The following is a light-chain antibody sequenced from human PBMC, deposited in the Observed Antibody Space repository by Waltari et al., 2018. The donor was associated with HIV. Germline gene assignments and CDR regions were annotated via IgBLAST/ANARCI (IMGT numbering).Light chain of an antibody. CDR1: SSDGGGCNT. J-gene: IGLJ1*01. CDR3: CSYAGSYTYV. Sequence: QSALTQHSSVSGSPGQSVTIPSSGPSSDGGGCNTLSWYQPHPGKAPKLMIYDVSKRPSGVPDRFTGSKSGNTASLTISGLQAEDEADYYCCSYAGSYTYVFGTGTKVTVL. CDR2: DVS. V-gene: IGLV2-11*01.